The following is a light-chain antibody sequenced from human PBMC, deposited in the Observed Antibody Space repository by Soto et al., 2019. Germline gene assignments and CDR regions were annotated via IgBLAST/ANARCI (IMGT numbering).Light chain of an antibody. V-gene: IGLV2-14*01. CDR2: EVS. CDR1: SSDVGGYNY. Sequence: QSALTQPASVSGSPGQSITISCTGTSSDVGGYNYVSWYQQHPGKAPKLMIFEVSSRPPGVSNRISGSKSGNTASLTISGLQAEDEADYYCSSYTSSSTYVFGTGTKVTVL. J-gene: IGLJ1*01. CDR3: SSYTSSSTYV.